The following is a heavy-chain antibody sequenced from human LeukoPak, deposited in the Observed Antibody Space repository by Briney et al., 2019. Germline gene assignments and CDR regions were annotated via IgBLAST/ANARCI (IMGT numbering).Heavy chain of an antibody. CDR3: ARQSGGFYGSSGYYSDS. V-gene: IGHV3-23*01. D-gene: IGHD3-22*01. CDR2: IGGSGGST. CDR1: GFTFSSHA. J-gene: IGHJ4*02. Sequence: GGSLRLSCAGSGFTFSSHAMTWVRQAPGKGLEWVSAIGGSGGSTYYADSVKGRFTISRDNSKNTLYLQMNSLRAEDTAVYFCARQSGGFYGSSGYYSDSWGQGTRVTVSS.